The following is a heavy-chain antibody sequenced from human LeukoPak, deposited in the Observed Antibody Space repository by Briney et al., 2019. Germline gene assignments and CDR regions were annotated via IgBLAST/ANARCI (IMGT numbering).Heavy chain of an antibody. Sequence: GGSLRLSCAASGFTFSDYTMNWVRQAPGEGLEWVSYITSTSNTIYYADSVKGRFTISRDNAKNSLYLQMNSLRDEDTAVYFCARGASRAFDIWGQGTIVTVSS. CDR1: GFTFSDYT. V-gene: IGHV3-48*02. J-gene: IGHJ3*02. CDR2: ITSTSNTI. CDR3: ARGASRAFDI.